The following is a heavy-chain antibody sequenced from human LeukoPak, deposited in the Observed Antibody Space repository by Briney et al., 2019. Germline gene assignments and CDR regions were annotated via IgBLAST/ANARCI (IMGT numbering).Heavy chain of an antibody. V-gene: IGHV1-2*02. J-gene: IGHJ6*03. CDR2: INPNSGGT. D-gene: IGHD3-16*01. CDR3: ARDHYDDVWGSYDRYYYYMDV. CDR1: GYTFTGYY. Sequence: ASVKVSCKASGYTFTGYYMHWVRQAPGQGLEWMGWINPNSGGTNYAQKFQGRVTMTRDTSISTAYMELSRLRSDDTAVYYCARDHYDDVWGSYDRYYYYMDVWGKGTTVTVSS.